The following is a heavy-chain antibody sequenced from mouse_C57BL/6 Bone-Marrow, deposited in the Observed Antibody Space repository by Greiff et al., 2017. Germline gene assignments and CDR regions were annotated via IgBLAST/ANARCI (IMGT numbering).Heavy chain of an antibody. CDR2: IDPETGGT. CDR3: ARENDGYYLWFAY. Sequence: VQRVESGAELVRPGASVTLSCKASGYTFTDYEMHWVKQTPVHGLEWIGAIDPETGGTAYNQKFKGKAILTADKSSSTAYMELRSLTSEDSAVYYGARENDGYYLWFAYWGQGTLVTVSA. V-gene: IGHV1-15*01. D-gene: IGHD2-3*01. J-gene: IGHJ3*01. CDR1: GYTFTDYE.